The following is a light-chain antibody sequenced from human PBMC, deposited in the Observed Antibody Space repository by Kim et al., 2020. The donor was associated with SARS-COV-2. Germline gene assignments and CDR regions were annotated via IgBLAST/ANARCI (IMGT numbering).Light chain of an antibody. CDR1: QRISSD. Sequence: EIVLTQSPATLSLSPGGKATLSCRASQRISSDLAWYHQKPGQPPRLLMYGASIRATGVSARFSGSQVGTEFTLTISSLQSEDLGVYYCHQYADWPPITFGQGTRLEIK. CDR3: HQYADWPPIT. CDR2: GAS. V-gene: IGKV3-15*01. J-gene: IGKJ5*01.